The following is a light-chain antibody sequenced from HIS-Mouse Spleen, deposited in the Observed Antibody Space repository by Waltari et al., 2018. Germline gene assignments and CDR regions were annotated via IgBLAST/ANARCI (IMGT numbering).Light chain of an antibody. Sequence: QSALTQPASVSGSPGQSITISCTGTSSDVGSYNLVSWYQQHPGKAPKLMIYEGSKRPSRVSNGFSVSKSGNTASLTISGLQAEDEADYYCCSYAGSSTLVFGGGTKLTVL. CDR3: CSYAGSSTLV. V-gene: IGLV2-23*01. CDR1: SSDVGSYNL. J-gene: IGLJ2*01. CDR2: EGS.